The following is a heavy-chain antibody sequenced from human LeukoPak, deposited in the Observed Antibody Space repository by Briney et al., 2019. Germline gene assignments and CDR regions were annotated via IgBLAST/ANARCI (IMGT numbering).Heavy chain of an antibody. CDR1: GGSISSSSYY. Sequence: PSETMSLTCTVSGGSISSSSYYWGWIRQPPGKGLEWIGSIYYSGSTYYNPSLKSRVTISVDTPKNQFSLKLSSVTAADTAVYYCARRNQVLREYYYDSSGYLYFDYWGQGTLVTVSS. D-gene: IGHD3-22*01. CDR3: ARRNQVLREYYYDSSGYLYFDY. V-gene: IGHV4-39*01. CDR2: IYYSGST. J-gene: IGHJ4*02.